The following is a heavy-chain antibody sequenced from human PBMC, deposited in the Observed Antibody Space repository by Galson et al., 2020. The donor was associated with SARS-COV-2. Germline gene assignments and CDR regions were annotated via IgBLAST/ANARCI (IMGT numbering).Heavy chain of an antibody. V-gene: IGHV3-30*02. J-gene: IGHJ3*01. Sequence: GESLKISCAASEFTFGSYGMHWVRQVPGKGLEWVAFIRYDGNKRYYTDSVKGRFTISRDNSKNTLYLEMNSLRAEDTAIYFCAKDNQYYYDSSGYLFDAFDVWGQGTMVTVSS. CDR1: EFTFGSYG. D-gene: IGHD3-22*01. CDR3: AKDNQYYYDSSGYLFDAFDV. CDR2: IRYDGNKR.